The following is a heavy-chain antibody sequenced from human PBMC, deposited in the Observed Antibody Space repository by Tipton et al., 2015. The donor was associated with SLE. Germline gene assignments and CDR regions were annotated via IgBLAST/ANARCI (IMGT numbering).Heavy chain of an antibody. Sequence: TLSLTCTVSGGSISSYYWSWIRQPAGKGLEWIGRIYTSGSTYSNPSLKSRVTISVDTSKNQFSLKLSSVTAADTAVYYCARHAGFDYYDSSGYYYPFDYWGQGTLVTVSS. V-gene: IGHV4-4*07. J-gene: IGHJ4*02. CDR1: GGSISSYY. CDR2: IYTSGST. CDR3: ARHAGFDYYDSSGYYYPFDY. D-gene: IGHD3-22*01.